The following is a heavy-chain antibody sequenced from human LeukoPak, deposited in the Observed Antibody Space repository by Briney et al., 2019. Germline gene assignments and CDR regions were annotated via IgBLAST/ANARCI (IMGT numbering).Heavy chain of an antibody. D-gene: IGHD2-21*02. CDR2: IKQDGSEK. V-gene: IGHV3-7*01. CDR1: GFSFTSYW. Sequence: PGGSLRLSCVASGFSFTSYWMTWVRQVPGKGLEWVANIKQDGSEKYYVDSVKGRFTISRDNGKKSLYLQMNNLRAEDTAVYYCVRGGGDYGDYWGQETLVTVSS. CDR3: VRGGGDYGDY. J-gene: IGHJ4*02.